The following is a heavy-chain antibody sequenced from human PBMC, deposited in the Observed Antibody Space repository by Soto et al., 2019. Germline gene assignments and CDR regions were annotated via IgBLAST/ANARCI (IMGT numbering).Heavy chain of an antibody. D-gene: IGHD2-2*01. Sequence: GGSLRLSCAASGFAVNSHYMSWVRQAPGKGLEWVSVIYGGGTTYYSDSVTGRFTISRDNSKNKLYLQMNSLRPEHPAVYYCVRTSSYWGQGTLVTVSS. CDR1: GFAVNSHY. J-gene: IGHJ4*02. V-gene: IGHV3-53*01. CDR3: VRTSSY. CDR2: IYGGGTT.